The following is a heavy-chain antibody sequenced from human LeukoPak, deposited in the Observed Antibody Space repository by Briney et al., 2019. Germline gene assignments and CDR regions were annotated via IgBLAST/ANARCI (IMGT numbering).Heavy chain of an antibody. V-gene: IGHV3-33*01. CDR1: GXXXXXXX. Sequence: GRSLRLSCAXXGXXXXXXXXXXXXXAXXXXLXXVXXIXYDGXNXYYAXSVXGRFXXSRDNSKNTLYLQMNSLRVEDTAVYYCARGDPTVTTKQNFDYWGQGTLVTVSS. CDR3: ARGDPTVTTKQNFDY. CDR2: IXYDGXNX. J-gene: IGHJ4*02. D-gene: IGHD4-17*01.